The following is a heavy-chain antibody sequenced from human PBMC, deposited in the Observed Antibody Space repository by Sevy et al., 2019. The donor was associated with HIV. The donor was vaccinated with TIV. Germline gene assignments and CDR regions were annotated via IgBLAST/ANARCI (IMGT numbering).Heavy chain of an antibody. Sequence: GGSLRLSCAASGFPFNDYAMHWVRQAPGKGLEWVAGISWNRGFVGYAGSVKGRFTISRDNAKQSVYLEMNSLRPEDTATYYCAKDLHRGCDGVNCYSYYFYFYGLDVWGQGTTVTVSS. J-gene: IGHJ6*02. CDR1: GFPFNDYA. D-gene: IGHD2-21*02. V-gene: IGHV3-9*01. CDR3: AKDLHRGCDGVNCYSYYFYFYGLDV. CDR2: ISWNRGFV.